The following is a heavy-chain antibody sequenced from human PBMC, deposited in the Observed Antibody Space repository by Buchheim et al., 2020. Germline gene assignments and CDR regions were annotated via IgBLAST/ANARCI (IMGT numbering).Heavy chain of an antibody. D-gene: IGHD1-14*01. J-gene: IGHJ6*03. Sequence: EVQLVESGGGLVQPGGSLRLSCAASRFTFRNYWMRWVRQAQGKRLEWVATINEDGSDNYYVDSVKGRFIISRDNAENSLYLQMNSLRADDTAVYYCTRAYNKFMDVWGEGTT. CDR3: TRAYNKFMDV. CDR2: INEDGSDN. V-gene: IGHV3-7*04. CDR1: RFTFRNYW.